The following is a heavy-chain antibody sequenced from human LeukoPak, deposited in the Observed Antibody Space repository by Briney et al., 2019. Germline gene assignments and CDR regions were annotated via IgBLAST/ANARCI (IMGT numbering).Heavy chain of an antibody. CDR1: GYTFTGYY. CDR3: ARRHIIIPAAIDDY. Sequence: ASVKVSCKASGYTFTGYYMHWVRQAPGQGLEWMGWMNPNSGGTSYAQKFQGRVTMTRDTSISTAYMELSSLRSDDTAVYYCARRHIIIPAAIDDYWGQGTLVTVSS. D-gene: IGHD2-2*01. V-gene: IGHV1-2*02. J-gene: IGHJ4*02. CDR2: MNPNSGGT.